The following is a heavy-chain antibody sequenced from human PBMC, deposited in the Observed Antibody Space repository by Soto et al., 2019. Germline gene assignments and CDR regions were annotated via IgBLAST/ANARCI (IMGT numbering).Heavy chain of an antibody. CDR1: GYSFTSFD. V-gene: IGHV1-8*01. CDR2: MNPNSGHT. J-gene: IGHJ5*02. CDR3: ARAPDYGDLGRWFDP. Sequence: ASVKGSCKASGYSFTSFDINWGRQVTGQGLEWMGWMNPNSGHTGYAQKFQGRVTMTRNTSISTAYLELSSLKSEDTAVYYCARAPDYGDLGRWFDPWGQGTLVTVSS. D-gene: IGHD4-17*01.